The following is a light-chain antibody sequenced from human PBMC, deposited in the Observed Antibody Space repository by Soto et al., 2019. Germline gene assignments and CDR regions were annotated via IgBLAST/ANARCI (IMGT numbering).Light chain of an antibody. CDR2: ATS. CDR3: QQYIAYPFT. CDR1: HDISNY. J-gene: IGKJ2*01. Sequence: DIQMTQSASSLSASVGDRVTITCRASHDISNYLAWFQQKPGKAPKSLIYATSNLQSGVPSKFSGSGSGTDFTLTVSSLQPEDSATYYCQQYIAYPFTFGQGTKLEIK. V-gene: IGKV1-16*02.